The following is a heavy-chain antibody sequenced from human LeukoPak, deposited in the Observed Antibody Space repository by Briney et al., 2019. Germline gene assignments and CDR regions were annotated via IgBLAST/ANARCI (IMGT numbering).Heavy chain of an antibody. CDR2: LSGSGGHT. Sequence: PGGSLRLSCAASGFTFAGYAMTWVRQAPGKGLEWVSTLSGSGGHTFYPDSVKGRFTISRDNSKNTLYLQMDSLRAEDTAVYYCARALLVRNGYNYSPNYFDYWGQGTLVTVSS. CDR3: ARALLVRNGYNYSPNYFDY. D-gene: IGHD5-24*01. J-gene: IGHJ4*02. V-gene: IGHV3-23*01. CDR1: GFTFAGYA.